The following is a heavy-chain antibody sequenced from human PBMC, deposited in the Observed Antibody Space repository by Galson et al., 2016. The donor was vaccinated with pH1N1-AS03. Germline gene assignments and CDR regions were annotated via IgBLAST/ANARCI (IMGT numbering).Heavy chain of an antibody. V-gene: IGHV3-74*01. J-gene: IGHJ4*02. CDR2: IDGDGSTT. Sequence: SLRLSCAASGFTFSNYRMVWVRQGPGEGLVWVSHIDGDGSTTGFADSVKGRFTISRDNAKNTLYLQMNSLRTEDTAVYYCTRGCTSANCYGAKGFWGQGTLVTVSS. CDR3: TRGCTSANCYGAKGF. D-gene: IGHD2-2*01. CDR1: GFTFSNYR.